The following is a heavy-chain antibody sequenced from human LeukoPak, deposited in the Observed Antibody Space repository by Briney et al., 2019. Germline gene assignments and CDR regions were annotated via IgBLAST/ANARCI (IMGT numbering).Heavy chain of an antibody. CDR2: INTDGTTT. Sequence: PVGSLRLSCAASGFAFSSYWMHWVRQDPGKGLVWVSRINTDGTTTVYADSVRGRFTISRDNAKNTLYLQMNSLRGEDTAVYYCVRDGHGGSGSYWGQGTLVTVSS. CDR3: VRDGHGGSGSY. D-gene: IGHD2-15*01. J-gene: IGHJ4*02. V-gene: IGHV3-74*01. CDR1: GFAFSSYW.